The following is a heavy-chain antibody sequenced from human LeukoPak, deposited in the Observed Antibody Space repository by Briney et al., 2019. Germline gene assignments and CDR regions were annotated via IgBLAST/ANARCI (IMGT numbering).Heavy chain of an antibody. CDR2: IYYSGST. Sequence: SETLSLTCTVSGGSIGSYYWSWIRQPPGKGLEWIGYIYYSGSTNYNPSLKSRVTISVDTSKNQFSLKLSSVTAADTAVYYCAGGYFDWSAYYYYMDVWGKGTTVTVSS. V-gene: IGHV4-59*01. CDR3: AGGYFDWSAYYYYMDV. J-gene: IGHJ6*03. CDR1: GGSIGSYY. D-gene: IGHD3-9*01.